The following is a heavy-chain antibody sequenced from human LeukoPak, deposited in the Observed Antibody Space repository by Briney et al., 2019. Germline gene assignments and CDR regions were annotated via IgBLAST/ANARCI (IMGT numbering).Heavy chain of an antibody. Sequence: SETLSLTCTVSGGSISSSSFSWGWIRQSPGRGLEWIGSIYYSESTCYNPSLKSRVTISGDTSKNQFSLKPSSVTAADTAVYFCARHEQQLVLGDWFDPWGQGTLVTVSS. CDR3: ARHEQQLVLGDWFDP. J-gene: IGHJ5*02. CDR2: IYYSEST. D-gene: IGHD6-13*01. V-gene: IGHV4-39*01. CDR1: GGSISSSSFS.